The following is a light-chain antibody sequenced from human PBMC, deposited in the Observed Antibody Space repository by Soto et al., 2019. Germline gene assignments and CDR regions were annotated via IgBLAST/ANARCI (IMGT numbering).Light chain of an antibody. V-gene: IGLV2-23*02. CDR3: CSYAGSRTFYV. J-gene: IGLJ1*01. Sequence: QSLRTQPASLSGSPGQSNTLSCTGNSSDVGSYNLVSWYQQHPGKAPKLMIYEVSKRPSGVSNRFSGSKSGNTASLTISGLQAEDEADYYCCSYAGSRTFYVFGTGTKVTVL. CDR2: EVS. CDR1: SSDVGSYNL.